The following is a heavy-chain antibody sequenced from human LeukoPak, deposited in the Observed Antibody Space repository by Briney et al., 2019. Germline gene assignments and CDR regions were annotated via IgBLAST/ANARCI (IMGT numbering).Heavy chain of an antibody. CDR3: ARHLRLREEGENWFDP. V-gene: IGHV5-51*01. D-gene: IGHD5-12*01. J-gene: IGHJ5*02. CDR1: GSSFTSYW. CDR2: IYPGDSDI. Sequence: GGSLQISCKGSGSSFTSYWIGWVRQLPGEGLEWMGIIYPGDSDIRYSPSFQGQVNISADKSIRTAYLQWSSLKASDTAMYYCARHLRLREEGENWFDPWGQGTLVTVSS.